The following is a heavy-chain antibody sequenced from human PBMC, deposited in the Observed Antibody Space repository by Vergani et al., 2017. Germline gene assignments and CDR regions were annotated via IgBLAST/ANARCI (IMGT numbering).Heavy chain of an antibody. CDR2: ISGSGGST. Sequence: VQLVESGGGVVQPGGSLRLSCAASGFTFSSYAMSWVRQAPGKGLEWVSAISGSGGSTYYADSVKGRFTISRDNSKNTLYLRMNSLRAEDTAVYYCAKGPIAVAGTPRYFDYWGQGTLVTVSS. J-gene: IGHJ4*02. CDR3: AKGPIAVAGTPRYFDY. V-gene: IGHV3-23*04. CDR1: GFTFSSYA. D-gene: IGHD6-19*01.